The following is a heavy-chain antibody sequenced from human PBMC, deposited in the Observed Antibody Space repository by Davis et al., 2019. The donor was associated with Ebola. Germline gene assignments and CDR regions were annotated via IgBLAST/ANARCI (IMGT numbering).Heavy chain of an antibody. Sequence: ASVKVSCKASGYTFTGYYMHWVRQAPGQGLEWMGWINPNSGGTNYAQKFQGRVTMTRDTSISTAYMELSRLRSDDTAVYYCAREAGYCSSTSCNVDLDFDYWGQGTLVTVSS. CDR3: AREAGYCSSTSCNVDLDFDY. D-gene: IGHD2-2*01. CDR1: GYTFTGYY. V-gene: IGHV1-2*02. J-gene: IGHJ4*02. CDR2: INPNSGGT.